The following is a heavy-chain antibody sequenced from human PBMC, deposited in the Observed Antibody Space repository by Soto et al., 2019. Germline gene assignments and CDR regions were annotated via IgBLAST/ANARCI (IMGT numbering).Heavy chain of an antibody. CDR3: ARASYSSSLPRNYYYGMDV. D-gene: IGHD6-13*01. Sequence: SETLSLTCTVSGGSISSYYWSWIRQPPGKGLEWIGYIYYSGSTNYNPSLKSRVTISVDTSKNQFSLKLSSVTAADTAVYYCARASYSSSLPRNYYYGMDVCGQGTTVTVSS. J-gene: IGHJ6*02. CDR2: IYYSGST. V-gene: IGHV4-59*01. CDR1: GGSISSYY.